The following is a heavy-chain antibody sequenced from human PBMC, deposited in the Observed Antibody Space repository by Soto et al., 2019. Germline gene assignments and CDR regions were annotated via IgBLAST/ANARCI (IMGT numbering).Heavy chain of an antibody. CDR3: AKARPLYYYDSSGYPFHY. CDR1: GFRFSNYG. V-gene: IGHV3-23*01. Sequence: GGSLRLSCAASGFRFSNYGMSWVRQAPGKGLEWVSTIRGNGATIRYGDSVKGRFTVSRDNSKNTLYPQMNSLRAEDTAVYYCAKARPLYYYDSSGYPFHYWGQGTLVTVSS. D-gene: IGHD3-22*01. CDR2: IRGNGATI. J-gene: IGHJ4*02.